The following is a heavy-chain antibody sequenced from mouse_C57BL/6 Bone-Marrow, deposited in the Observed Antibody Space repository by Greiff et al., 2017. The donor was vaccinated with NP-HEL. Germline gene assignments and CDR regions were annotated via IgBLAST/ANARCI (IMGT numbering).Heavy chain of an antibody. J-gene: IGHJ4*01. CDR3: ASSRDYGYDEGAMDY. D-gene: IGHD2-2*01. CDR1: GYTFTSYW. CDR2: IDPNSGGT. V-gene: IGHV1-72*01. Sequence: QVQLKQPGAELVKPGASVKLSCKASGYTFTSYWMHWVKQRPGRGLEWIGRIDPNSGGTKYNEKFKSKATLTVDKPSSTAYMQLSSLTSEDSAVYYCASSRDYGYDEGAMDYWGQGTSVTVSS.